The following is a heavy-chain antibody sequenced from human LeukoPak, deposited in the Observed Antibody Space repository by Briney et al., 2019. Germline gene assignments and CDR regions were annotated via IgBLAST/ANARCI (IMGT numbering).Heavy chain of an antibody. CDR2: ISYDGGNK. CDR3: ARASVLLWFGELLYWFDP. CDR1: GFTFSSYA. V-gene: IGHV3-30*04. J-gene: IGHJ5*02. Sequence: GGSLRLSCAASGFTFSSYAMHWVRQAPGKGLEWVAAISYDGGNKYYADSVKGRFTISRDNSMNTLYLQMNSLRPDDTAVYYCARASVLLWFGELLYWFDPWGQGNPGHRLL. D-gene: IGHD3-10*01.